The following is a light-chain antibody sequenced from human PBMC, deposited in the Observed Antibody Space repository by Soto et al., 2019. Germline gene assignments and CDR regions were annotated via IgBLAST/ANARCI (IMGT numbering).Light chain of an antibody. CDR3: QQSYSRVFT. CDR2: AAS. J-gene: IGKJ3*01. Sequence: DIQVTQSPSSLSASVGDRVTITCRASQYIDRDLNWYQQKPGKAPKLLIFAASSLQRGVPARFSGSGSGTDFTLTISNLQPDDFGTYYCQQSYSRVFTFGPGTKVDF. CDR1: QYIDRD. V-gene: IGKV1-39*01.